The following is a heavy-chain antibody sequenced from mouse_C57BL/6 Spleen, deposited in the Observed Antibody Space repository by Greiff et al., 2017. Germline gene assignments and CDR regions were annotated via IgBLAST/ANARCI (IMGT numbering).Heavy chain of an antibody. J-gene: IGHJ2*01. V-gene: IGHV1-69*01. CDR1: GYTFTSYW. CDR3: ARHYYDYYFDY. D-gene: IGHD2-4*01. CDR2: LDPSDSYT. Sequence: QVQLQQPGAELVMPGASVKLSCKASGYTFTSYWMHWVKQRPGQGLEWIGKLDPSDSYTNYNQKFKGKSTLTVDKSSSTAYMQLSSLTSEDSAVYYCARHYYDYYFDYWGQGTTLTVSS.